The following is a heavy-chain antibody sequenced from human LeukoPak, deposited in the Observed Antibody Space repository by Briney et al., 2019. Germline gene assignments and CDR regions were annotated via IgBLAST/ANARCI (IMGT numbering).Heavy chain of an antibody. CDR1: GFTFSSYS. CDR3: ARAGYGGNSVFWYFDL. Sequence: GRSLRLSCAASGFTFSSYSTNWVRQAPGKVLEWVSSITSSSSYIYYADSVKGPFTISRDNGKNSVYLQMNSLRAEDTAVYYCARAGYGGNSVFWYFDLWGRGTLVTVSS. J-gene: IGHJ2*01. V-gene: IGHV3-21*01. D-gene: IGHD4-23*01. CDR2: ITSSSSYI.